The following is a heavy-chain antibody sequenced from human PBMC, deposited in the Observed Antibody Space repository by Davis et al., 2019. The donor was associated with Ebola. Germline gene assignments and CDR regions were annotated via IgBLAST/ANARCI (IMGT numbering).Heavy chain of an antibody. V-gene: IGHV3-73*01. D-gene: IGHD6-19*01. Sequence: GESLKISCAASGFTFSGSAMHWVRQASGKGLEWVGRIRSKANSYATAYAASVKGRFTISRDDSKNPAYLQMNSLKTEDTAVYYCTTAGSFDYWGQGTLVTVSS. CDR1: GFTFSGSA. J-gene: IGHJ4*02. CDR2: IRSKANSYAT. CDR3: TTAGSFDY.